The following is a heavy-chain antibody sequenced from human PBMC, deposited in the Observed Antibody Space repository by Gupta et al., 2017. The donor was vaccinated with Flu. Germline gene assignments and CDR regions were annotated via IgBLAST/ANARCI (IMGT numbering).Heavy chain of an antibody. CDR2: IYYSGST. Sequence: GWIRQPPGKGLEWIGSIYYSGSTYYNPSLKSRVTISVDTSKNQFSLKLSSVTAADTAVYYCARQSGPTMIVVVIVGGHFDYWGQGTLVTVSS. V-gene: IGHV4-39*01. D-gene: IGHD3-22*01. CDR3: ARQSGPTMIVVVIVGGHFDY. J-gene: IGHJ4*02.